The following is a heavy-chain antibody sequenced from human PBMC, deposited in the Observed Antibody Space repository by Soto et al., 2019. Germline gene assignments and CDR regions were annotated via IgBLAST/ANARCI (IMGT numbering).Heavy chain of an antibody. CDR1: GYAFTTYG. Sequence: QVHLVQSGAEVKKPGASVKVSCKGSGYAFTTYGITWVRQAPGQGLEWMGWISAYNGNTNYAQKLQGRVTVTRDTSTSRAYMEMRSLRSDDTAVDYCARGRYGDYWGQGALVTVSS. CDR2: ISAYNGNT. D-gene: IGHD1-1*01. J-gene: IGHJ4*02. V-gene: IGHV1-18*01. CDR3: ARGRYGDY.